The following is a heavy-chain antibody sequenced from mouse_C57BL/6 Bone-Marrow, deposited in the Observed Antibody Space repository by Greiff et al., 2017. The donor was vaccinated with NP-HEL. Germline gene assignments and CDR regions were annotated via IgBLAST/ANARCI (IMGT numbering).Heavy chain of an antibody. CDR1: GYTFTSYW. CDR3: ARYYSNRVDYYAMDY. V-gene: IGHV1-53*01. CDR2: INPSNGGT. D-gene: IGHD2-5*01. J-gene: IGHJ4*01. Sequence: VQLQQSGTELVKPGASVKLSCKASGYTFTSYWMHWVKQRPGQGLEWIGNINPSNGGTNYNEKFKSKATLTVDKSSSTAYMQLSSLTSEDSAVYYCARYYSNRVDYYAMDYWGQGTSVTVSS.